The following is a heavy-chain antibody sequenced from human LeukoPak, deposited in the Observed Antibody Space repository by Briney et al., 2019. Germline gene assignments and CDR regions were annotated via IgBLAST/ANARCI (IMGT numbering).Heavy chain of an antibody. V-gene: IGHV4-30-2*01. CDR1: GGSISSGGYY. CDR2: IYHSGST. Sequence: SETLSLTCTVSGGSISSGGYYWSWIRQPPGKGLEWIGYIYHSGSTYYNPSLKSRVTISVDRSKNQFSLKLSSVTAADTAVYYCAREGPSGSSGEENWFDPWGQGTLVTVSS. CDR3: AREGPSGSSGEENWFDP. J-gene: IGHJ5*02. D-gene: IGHD3-22*01.